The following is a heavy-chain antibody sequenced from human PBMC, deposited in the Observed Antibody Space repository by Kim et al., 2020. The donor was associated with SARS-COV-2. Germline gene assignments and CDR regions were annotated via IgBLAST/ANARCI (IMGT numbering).Heavy chain of an antibody. CDR2: IYSGGSST. Sequence: GGSLRLSCAASGFTFSSYAMSWVRQAPGKGLEWVSVIYSGGSSTYYADSVKGRFTISRDNSKNTLYLQMNSLRAEDTAVYYCAKDLGLGFDPWGQGTLVTVSS. CDR1: GFTFSSYA. CDR3: AKDLGLGFDP. J-gene: IGHJ5*02. V-gene: IGHV3-23*03.